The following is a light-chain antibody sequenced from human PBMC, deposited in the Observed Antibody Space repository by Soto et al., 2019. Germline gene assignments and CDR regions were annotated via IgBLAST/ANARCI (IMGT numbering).Light chain of an antibody. V-gene: IGLV2-14*01. J-gene: IGLJ2*01. Sequence: QSALTQPASVSGSPGQSITISCTGTSSDVGTYDYVSWYQQHPARAPKLMIYDVSSRPSGVSNRFSGSKSGNTASLTISGLQTEDEADYYCSSYTSSSTLVFGGGTKLTVL. CDR2: DVS. CDR1: SSDVGTYDY. CDR3: SSYTSSSTLV.